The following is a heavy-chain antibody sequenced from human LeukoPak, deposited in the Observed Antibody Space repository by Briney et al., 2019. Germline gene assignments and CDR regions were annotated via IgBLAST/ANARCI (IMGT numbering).Heavy chain of an antibody. D-gene: IGHD1-14*01. CDR3: ARYHRPYYYYFGMDV. CDR2: IYFSGST. CDR1: GGSISDYF. Sequence: SETLSLTCTVSGGSISDYFWSWIRQPPGKGLEWIGYIYFSGSTNYNPSLRSRVTMSVDTSKNQFSLKLSSVTAADTAVYYCARYHRPYYYYFGMDVWGQGTTVTVSS. V-gene: IGHV4-59*01. J-gene: IGHJ6*02.